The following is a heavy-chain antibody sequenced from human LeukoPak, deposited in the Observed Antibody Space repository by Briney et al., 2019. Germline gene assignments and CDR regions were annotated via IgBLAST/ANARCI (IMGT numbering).Heavy chain of an antibody. V-gene: IGHV4-39*07. CDR2: IYYSGST. D-gene: IGHD3-10*01. CDR1: GGSISSSSYY. Sequence: SETLSLTCTVSGGSISSSSYYWGWIRQPPGKGLECIGSIYYSGSTYYNPSLKSRVTISVDTSKNQFSLKLNSVTAADTAVYYCARDRYYNSGSYYHDYWGQGTLVTVSS. J-gene: IGHJ4*02. CDR3: ARDRYYNSGSYYHDY.